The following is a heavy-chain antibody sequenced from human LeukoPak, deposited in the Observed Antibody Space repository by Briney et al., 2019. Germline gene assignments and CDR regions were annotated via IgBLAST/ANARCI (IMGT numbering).Heavy chain of an antibody. CDR2: IIPIFGTA. CDR1: GGTFSSYA. D-gene: IGHD3-10*01. V-gene: IGHV1-69*05. J-gene: IGHJ4*02. Sequence: SVKVSCKASGGTFSSYAISWVRQAPGQGLEWMGGIIPIFGTANYAQKFQGRVTITTDESTSTAYMELSSLRSEDTAVHYCARGYYYGSGSSKFDYWGQGTLVTVSS. CDR3: ARGYYYGSGSSKFDY.